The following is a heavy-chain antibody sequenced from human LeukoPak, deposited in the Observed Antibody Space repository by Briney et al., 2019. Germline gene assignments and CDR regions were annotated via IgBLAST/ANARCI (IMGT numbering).Heavy chain of an antibody. CDR3: AREHGDVPFDY. V-gene: IGHV1-69*04. CDR1: GYTFTGYY. D-gene: IGHD4-17*01. Sequence: SVKVSCKASGYTFTGYYMHWVRQAPGQGLEWMGRIIPILGIANYAQKFQGRVAITADKSTSTAYMELSSLRSEDTAVYYCAREHGDVPFDYWGQGTLVTVSS. CDR2: IIPILGIA. J-gene: IGHJ4*02.